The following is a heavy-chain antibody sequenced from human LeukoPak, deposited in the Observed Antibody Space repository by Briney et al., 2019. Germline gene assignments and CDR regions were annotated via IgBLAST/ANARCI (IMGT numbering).Heavy chain of an antibody. D-gene: IGHD1-14*01. CDR1: GFTLTNFW. V-gene: IGHV3-7*01. CDR3: VTDRNRGGGY. CDR2: INPDGSEK. J-gene: IGHJ4*02. Sequence: PGGSLRLSCAVSGFTLTNFWIRSVRQAPGKGLEWVANINPDGSEKYYVDSVKGRFTISRDNAKNSLYLQMNSLRAEDTAVYYCVTDRNRGGGYWGQGTLVTVSS.